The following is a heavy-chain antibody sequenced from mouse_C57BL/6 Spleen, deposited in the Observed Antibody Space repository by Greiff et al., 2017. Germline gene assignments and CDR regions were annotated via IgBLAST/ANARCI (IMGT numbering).Heavy chain of an antibody. J-gene: IGHJ3*01. CDR3: ARGAGTGWFAY. D-gene: IGHD4-1*01. V-gene: IGHV5-4*03. CDR1: GFTFSSYA. Sequence: EVKVVESGGGLVKPGGSLKLSCAASGFTFSSYAMSWVRQTPEKRLEWVATISDGGSYTYYPDDVKGRFTISRDNAKNNLYLQMSHLKSEDTAMYYCARGAGTGWFAYWGQGTLVTVSA. CDR2: ISDGGSYT.